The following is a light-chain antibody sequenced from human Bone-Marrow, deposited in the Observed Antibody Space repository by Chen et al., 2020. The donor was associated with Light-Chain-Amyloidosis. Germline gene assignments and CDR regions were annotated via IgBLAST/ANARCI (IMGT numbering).Light chain of an antibody. J-gene: IGLJ1*01. CDR2: EVT. Sequence: QSALTQPASVSGSPGQSITISCTGTSSDGGGNHVSWYQQHPDKAPKLMIYEVTNRPSWVPDRFSGSKSDNTASLTISGLQTEDEADYFCSSYTITNTLVFGSGTRVTVL. V-gene: IGLV2-14*01. CDR3: SSYTITNTLV. CDR1: SSDGGGNH.